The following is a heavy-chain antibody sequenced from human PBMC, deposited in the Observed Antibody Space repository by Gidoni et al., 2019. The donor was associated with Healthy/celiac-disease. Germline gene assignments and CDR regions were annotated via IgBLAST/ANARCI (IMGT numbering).Heavy chain of an antibody. CDR3: VTEVGYSSGWADY. Sequence: QVQLQESGPGLVKPSETLSLTCAVSGYSISSGYYWGWIRQPPGKGLEWIGSIYHSGSTYYNPSLKSRVTISVDTSKNQFSLKLSSVTAADTAVYYCVTEVGYSSGWADYWGQGTLVTVSS. V-gene: IGHV4-38-2*01. J-gene: IGHJ4*02. D-gene: IGHD6-19*01. CDR1: GYSISSGYY. CDR2: IYHSGST.